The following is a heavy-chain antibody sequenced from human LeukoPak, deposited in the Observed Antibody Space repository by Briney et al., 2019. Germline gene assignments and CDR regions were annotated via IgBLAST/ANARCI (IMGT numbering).Heavy chain of an antibody. D-gene: IGHD5-12*01. CDR1: GFTLSSYA. Sequence: GGSLRLSCAASGFTLSSYAMSWVRPAPGKGLEWVSAISGSGGSTYYVDSVKGRFTISRDNSKNTLYMQMNSLRAEDTAVYYCARSVRGYSGYDLHCASFDYWGQGTLVTVSS. J-gene: IGHJ4*02. V-gene: IGHV3-23*01. CDR2: ISGSGGST. CDR3: ARSVRGYSGYDLHCASFDY.